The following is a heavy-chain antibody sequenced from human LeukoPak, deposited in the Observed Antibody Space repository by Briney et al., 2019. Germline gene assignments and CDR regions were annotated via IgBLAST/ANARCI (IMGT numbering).Heavy chain of an antibody. Sequence: GSLRLSCAASGFTFSSYGMHWVRQAPGKGLEWVSSISSSSSYIYYADSVKGRFTISRDNAKNSLYLQMNSLRAEDTAVYYCAPDFWSGYPNLGGQGTLVTVSS. J-gene: IGHJ4*02. D-gene: IGHD3-3*01. CDR1: GFTFSSYG. CDR2: ISSSSSYI. V-gene: IGHV3-21*01. CDR3: APDFWSGYPNL.